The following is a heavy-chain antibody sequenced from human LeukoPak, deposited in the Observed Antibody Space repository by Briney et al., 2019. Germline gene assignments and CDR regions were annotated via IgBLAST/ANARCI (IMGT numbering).Heavy chain of an antibody. CDR3: ARGPRLVVYARYPPRTL. D-gene: IGHD2-8*01. CDR2: IKQDGSEK. Sequence: GGSLRLSCAASGFTFSSYWMSWVRQAPGKGLEWVANIKQDGSEKYYVDSVKGRFTISRDNAKNSLYLQMNSLRAEEPAVYYCARGPRLVVYARYPPRTLWGQGTLVTVSS. CDR1: GFTFSSYW. J-gene: IGHJ4*02. V-gene: IGHV3-7*01.